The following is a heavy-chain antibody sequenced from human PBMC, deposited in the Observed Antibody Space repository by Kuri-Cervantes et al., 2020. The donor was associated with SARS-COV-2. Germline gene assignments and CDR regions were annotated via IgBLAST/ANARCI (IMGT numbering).Heavy chain of an antibody. Sequence: SETLSLTCAVSGGSISSGGYFWSWIRQPPGKGLEWIGYIYHSGSTYYNPSLKSRVTISVDGSKNQFSLKLRSVTAADTAGYYCATPFGVVPYWGRGTLVTVSS. CDR1: GGSISSGGYF. CDR2: IYHSGST. CDR3: ATPFGVVPY. D-gene: IGHD3-3*01. J-gene: IGHJ4*02. V-gene: IGHV4-30-2*01.